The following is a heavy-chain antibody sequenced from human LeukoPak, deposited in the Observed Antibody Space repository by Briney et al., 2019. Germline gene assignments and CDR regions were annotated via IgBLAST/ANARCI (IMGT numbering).Heavy chain of an antibody. CDR2: INPSGST. J-gene: IGHJ5*02. Sequence: VSVKVSCKASGYTFTSYYMHWVRLAPGQGPEWLGIINPSGSTVYAQKFQGRVTMTRDPSTGTVYMELSSLRSDDTAVYYCARDASGYDPWGQGTLVTVSS. V-gene: IGHV1-46*01. CDR3: ARDASGYDP. CDR1: GYTFTSYY. D-gene: IGHD5-12*01.